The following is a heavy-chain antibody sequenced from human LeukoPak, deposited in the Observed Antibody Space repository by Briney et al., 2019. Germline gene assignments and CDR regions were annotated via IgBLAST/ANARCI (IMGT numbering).Heavy chain of an antibody. Sequence: GASVKVSCKASGYTFTSYYMHWVRQAPGQGLEWMGWINPNSGGTNYAQKFQGRVTMTRDTSISTAYMELSRLRSDDTAVYYCARVPVGEWLIPTWGQGTLVTVSS. CDR2: INPNSGGT. V-gene: IGHV1-2*02. CDR3: ARVPVGEWLIPT. CDR1: GYTFTSYY. J-gene: IGHJ5*02. D-gene: IGHD3-3*01.